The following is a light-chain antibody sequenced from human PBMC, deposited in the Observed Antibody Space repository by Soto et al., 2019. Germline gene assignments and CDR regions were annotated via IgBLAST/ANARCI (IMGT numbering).Light chain of an antibody. CDR2: DTS. J-gene: IGKJ5*01. CDR1: QSLTNSF. Sequence: EFVLTHSPGTLSFSPCERATLSCRASQSLTNSFIAWYQQKPGQAPRLLIYDTSSRASGIPDRFSGSGSGTDFTLTISRLETEDFAVFYCQQYGTSEIIFGQGTRLEI. V-gene: IGKV3-20*01. CDR3: QQYGTSEII.